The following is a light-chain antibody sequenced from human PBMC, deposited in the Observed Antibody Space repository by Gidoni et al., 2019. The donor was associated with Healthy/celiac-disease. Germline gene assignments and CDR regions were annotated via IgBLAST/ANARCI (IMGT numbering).Light chain of an antibody. CDR1: QGVSSY. CDR3: QQLNSYPYT. J-gene: IGKJ2*01. V-gene: IGKV1-9*01. CDR2: AAS. Sequence: IQVTQSPSSLSASVGDRVTITCRASQGVSSYLAWYQQKPGKVPKLLMYAASTLQSGVPSRFSGSGSGTDFTLTISSLQPEDSATYYCQQLNSYPYTFGQGTKLEIK.